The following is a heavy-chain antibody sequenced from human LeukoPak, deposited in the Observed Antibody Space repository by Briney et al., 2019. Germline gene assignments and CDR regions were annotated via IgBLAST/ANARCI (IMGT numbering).Heavy chain of an antibody. CDR2: IYTSGST. CDR3: ARGPQPTTYYYDSSGYYGWFDP. J-gene: IGHJ5*02. V-gene: IGHV4-61*02. D-gene: IGHD3-22*01. CDR1: GGSISSGSYY. Sequence: SQTLSLTCTVSGGSISSGSYYWSWIRQPAGKGLERIGRIYTSGSTNYNPSLKSRVTISVDTSKNQFSLKLSSVTAADTAVYYCARGPQPTTYYYDSSGYYGWFDPWGQGTLVTVSS.